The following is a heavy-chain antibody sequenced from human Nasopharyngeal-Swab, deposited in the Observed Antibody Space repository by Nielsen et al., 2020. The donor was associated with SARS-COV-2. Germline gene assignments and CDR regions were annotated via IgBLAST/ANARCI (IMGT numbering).Heavy chain of an antibody. CDR1: GGSLSSSNYY. J-gene: IGHJ4*02. Sequence: SETLSLTCTVSGGSLSSSNYYWGWIRQPPGKGLEWIGTVSYSGPTYYNPSLKSRVTMSVDTSKNHFSLRLTSVTAADTAVYYCGRLTKTTVTRRLYFDYWGQGTLDTVSS. D-gene: IGHD4-11*01. V-gene: IGHV4-39*02. CDR2: VSYSGPT. CDR3: GRLTKTTVTRRLYFDY.